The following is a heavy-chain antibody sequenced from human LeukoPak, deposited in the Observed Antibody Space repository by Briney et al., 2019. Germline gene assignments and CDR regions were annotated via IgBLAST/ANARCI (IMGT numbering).Heavy chain of an antibody. V-gene: IGHV3-20*04. J-gene: IGHJ3*02. CDR3: ARDKAHRYYYDSSGYYHDAFDI. CDR2: INWNGGST. Sequence: GGSLRLSCAASGFTFDDYGMSWVRQAPGKGLEWVSGINWNGGSTGYADSVKGRFTISRDNAKNSLYLQMNSLRAEDTALYYCARDKAHRYYYDSSGYYHDAFDIWGQGTMVTVSS. D-gene: IGHD3-22*01. CDR1: GFTFDDYG.